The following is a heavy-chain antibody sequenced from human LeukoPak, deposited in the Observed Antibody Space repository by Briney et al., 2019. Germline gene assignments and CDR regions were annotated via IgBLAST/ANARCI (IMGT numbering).Heavy chain of an antibody. J-gene: IGHJ4*02. D-gene: IGHD3-22*01. Sequence: GASVKVSCKASGYTFTGYYMHWVRQAPGQGLEWMGCINPNSGGTNYAQKFQGRFTMTRDTSISTAYMELSRLRSDDTAVYYCASGPNYYDSSGYYNDYWGQGTLVTVSS. V-gene: IGHV1-2*02. CDR2: INPNSGGT. CDR1: GYTFTGYY. CDR3: ASGPNYYDSSGYYNDY.